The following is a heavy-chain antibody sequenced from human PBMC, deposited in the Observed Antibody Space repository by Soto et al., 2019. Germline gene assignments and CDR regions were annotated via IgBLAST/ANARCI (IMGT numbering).Heavy chain of an antibody. CDR1: GFTFSSYD. Sequence: GGSLRLSCAASGFTFSSYDMHWVRQATGKGLEWVSAIGTAGDTYYPGSVKGRFTISRENAKNSLYLQMNSLRAGDTAVYYCARGSTHTPAHYYYGSGSPPDYWGQGTLVTVSS. V-gene: IGHV3-13*04. CDR2: IGTAGDT. CDR3: ARGSTHTPAHYYYGSGSPPDY. J-gene: IGHJ4*02. D-gene: IGHD3-10*01.